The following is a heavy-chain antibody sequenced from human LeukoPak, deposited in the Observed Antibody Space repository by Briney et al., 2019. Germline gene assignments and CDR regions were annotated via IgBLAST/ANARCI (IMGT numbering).Heavy chain of an antibody. V-gene: IGHV1-2*02. Sequence: ASVKVSCKASGYPFTGYYVHWVRQAPGHGLEWMGWVNPRNGGTHSAQKFQGRVSMTGDTSITTAYMELSSLTSDDTAVYYCATGAQYGLRRVAYFYYMHVWGTGTTVTVSS. CDR2: VNPRNGGT. J-gene: IGHJ6*03. D-gene: IGHD3-10*01. CDR3: ATGAQYGLRRVAYFYYMHV. CDR1: GYPFTGYY.